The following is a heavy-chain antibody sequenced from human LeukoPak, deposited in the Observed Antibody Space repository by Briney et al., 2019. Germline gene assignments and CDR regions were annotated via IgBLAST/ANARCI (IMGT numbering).Heavy chain of an antibody. CDR1: GFTFSSYG. V-gene: IGHV3-23*01. CDR3: AKEHNLVDIVRYYGNY. CDR2: ISGSGGST. D-gene: IGHD5-12*01. J-gene: IGHJ4*02. Sequence: GGTLRLSCAASGFTFSSYGMSWVRQAPGKGLEWVSAISGSGGSTYYADSVKGRFTISRDNSKNTLYLQMNSLRAEDTAVYYCAKEHNLVDIVRYYGNYWGQGTLVTVSS.